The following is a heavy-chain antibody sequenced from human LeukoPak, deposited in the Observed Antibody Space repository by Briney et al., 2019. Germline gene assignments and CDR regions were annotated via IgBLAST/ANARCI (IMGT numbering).Heavy chain of an antibody. J-gene: IGHJ3*02. CDR3: AAVFRWELLSVHAFDI. CDR2: IVVCSGIT. V-gene: IGHV1-58*01. D-gene: IGHD1-26*01. CDR1: GFTSSPSA. Sequence: TSVKVSCKASGFTSSPSAVQWVRQGRGQRLERIGWIVVCSGITNYAQKFQERVTITRDTSTSTAHMELSSLRSEDTAVYYCAAVFRWELLSVHAFDIWGQGTMVTVSS.